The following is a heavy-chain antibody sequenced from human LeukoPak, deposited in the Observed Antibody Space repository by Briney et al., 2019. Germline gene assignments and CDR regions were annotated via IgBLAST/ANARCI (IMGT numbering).Heavy chain of an antibody. Sequence: ASVKVSCKTSGGTFSSYTINWVRQAPGQGLEWMGGIIPIFGTANYAQKFQGRVTITADESTSTAYMELSSLRSEDTAVYYCARVGFQRGGSWRLLYNWFDPWGQGTLVTVSS. J-gene: IGHJ5*02. CDR2: IIPIFGTA. CDR1: GGTFSSYT. V-gene: IGHV1-69*01. CDR3: ARVGFQRGGSWRLLYNWFDP. D-gene: IGHD2-15*01.